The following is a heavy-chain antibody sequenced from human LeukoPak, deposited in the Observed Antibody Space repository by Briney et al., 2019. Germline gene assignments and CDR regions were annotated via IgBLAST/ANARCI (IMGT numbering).Heavy chain of an antibody. CDR2: IYYSGST. CDR3: ARLSPGAQWYFDL. J-gene: IGHJ2*01. V-gene: IGHV4-39*01. D-gene: IGHD3-10*01. Sequence: PSETLSLTCTVSGGSISSSSYYWGWIRQPPGKGLEWIGSIYYSGSTHYNPSLKSRVTISVDTSKNQFSLKLSSVTAADTAVYYCARLSPGAQWYFDLWGRGTLVTVSS. CDR1: GGSISSSSYY.